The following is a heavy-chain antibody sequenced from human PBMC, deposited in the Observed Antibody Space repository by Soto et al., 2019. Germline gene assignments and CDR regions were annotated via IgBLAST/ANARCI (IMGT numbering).Heavy chain of an antibody. CDR1: GFTFSNYW. V-gene: IGHV3-74*01. CDR3: AKEQGNGEGDY. J-gene: IGHJ4*02. D-gene: IGHD4-17*01. Sequence: EVQLVESGGGLVQPGGSLRLSCAASGFTFSNYWMHWVRQAPGKGLVWVSRINSDGYGRNYADSVKGRITISRDNAKNTLYLQINSLRADDTAMYYCAKEQGNGEGDYWGQGTLVPVSS. CDR2: INSDGYGR.